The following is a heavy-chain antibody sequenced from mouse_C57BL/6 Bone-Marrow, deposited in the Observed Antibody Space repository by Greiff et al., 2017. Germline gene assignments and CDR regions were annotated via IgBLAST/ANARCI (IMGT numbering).Heavy chain of an antibody. V-gene: IGHV1-69*01. CDR1: GYTFTSYW. J-gene: IGHJ3*01. Sequence: QVQLKQPGAELVMPGASVKLSCKASGYTFTSYWVHWVKQRPGQGLEWIGEIDPSDSYTNYNQKFKGKSTLTVDKSSSTAYMQLSSLTSEDSAVYYCARDALYGNPEAWFAYWGQGTLVTVSA. D-gene: IGHD2-1*01. CDR3: ARDALYGNPEAWFAY. CDR2: IDPSDSYT.